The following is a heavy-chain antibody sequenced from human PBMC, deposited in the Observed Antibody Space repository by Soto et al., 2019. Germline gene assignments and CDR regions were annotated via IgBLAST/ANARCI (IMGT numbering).Heavy chain of an antibody. J-gene: IGHJ6*02. V-gene: IGHV3-48*01. Sequence: GGSLRLSCAASGFTFSSYSMNWVRQAPGKGLEWVSYISSSSSTIYYADSVRGRFTISRDNSKNTLYLQMKSLRAEDTAVYYCARDPPATRHGMDVWGQGTTVTVSS. CDR2: ISSSSSTI. CDR1: GFTFSSYS. CDR3: ARDPPATRHGMDV.